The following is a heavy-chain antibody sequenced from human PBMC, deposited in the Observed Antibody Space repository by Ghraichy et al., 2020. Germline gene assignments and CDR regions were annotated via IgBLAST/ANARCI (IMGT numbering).Heavy chain of an antibody. V-gene: IGHV3-21*01. Sequence: GGSLRLSCVVSEFSFSVYSMNWVRQAPGKGLEWVSSISASSSYMHYSDSVKGRFTISRDNAKNSLYLQMNSLSAEDTAVYYCASAMRTAMDVWGQGTTV. CDR1: EFSFSVYS. CDR3: ASAMRTAMDV. J-gene: IGHJ6*02. D-gene: IGHD5-18*01. CDR2: ISASSSYM.